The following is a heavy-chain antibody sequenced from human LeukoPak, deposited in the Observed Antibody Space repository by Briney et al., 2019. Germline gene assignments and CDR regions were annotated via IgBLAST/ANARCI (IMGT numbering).Heavy chain of an antibody. V-gene: IGHV3-7*05. CDR2: IKQDGSEK. J-gene: IGHJ4*02. CDR3: ARDRYSSMWSVFEY. Sequence: GGSLRLSCAASGFTFSSYWMSWVRQAPGKGLEWVANIKQDGSEKYYVDSVKGRFTISRDNAKNSVYLQMNSLRAEDTAVYYCARDRYSSMWSVFEYWGQGALVTVSS. D-gene: IGHD6-13*01. CDR1: GFTFSSYW.